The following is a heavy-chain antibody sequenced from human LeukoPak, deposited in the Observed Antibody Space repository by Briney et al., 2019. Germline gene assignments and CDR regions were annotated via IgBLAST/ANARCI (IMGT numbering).Heavy chain of an antibody. Sequence: PSETLSLTCTVFGGAISGYYWSWIRQPPGKGLEWIGYIFYSGTTNYNPSLKSRVTISVDTSKNQFSLKLSSVTAADTAVYYCARHVGGGTYYFDYWGQGTLVTVSS. D-gene: IGHD3-16*01. CDR1: GGAISGYY. CDR2: IFYSGTT. V-gene: IGHV4-59*08. J-gene: IGHJ4*02. CDR3: ARHVGGGTYYFDY.